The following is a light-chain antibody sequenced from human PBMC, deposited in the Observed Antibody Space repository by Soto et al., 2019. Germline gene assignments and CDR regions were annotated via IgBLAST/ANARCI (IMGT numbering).Light chain of an antibody. CDR2: DAY. CDR3: QQRHMWPIT. CDR1: QSFRGL. Sequence: EVVLTQSPVTVSLSPGERATLSCRASQSFRGLLAWYQQKPGQAPRLLIYDAYKRATGIPPRFSGSGSGTDITLTISSLESEDSAVYYCQQRHMWPITFGLGTRLEIK. J-gene: IGKJ5*01. V-gene: IGKV3-11*01.